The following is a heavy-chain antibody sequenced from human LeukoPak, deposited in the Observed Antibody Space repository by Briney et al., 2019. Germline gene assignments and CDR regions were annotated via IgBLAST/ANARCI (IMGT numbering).Heavy chain of an antibody. CDR3: ARHYFDY. CDR1: GFTFSDYW. V-gene: IGHV3-7*01. CDR2: IKHDGSER. Sequence: GGSLRLSCAASGFTFSDYWMSWVRQAPGKGLEWVANIKHDGSERYYVDSVKGRFTISRDNAKNSLSQQMNSLRAEDTAVYYCARHYFDYWGQGTLVTVSS. J-gene: IGHJ4*02.